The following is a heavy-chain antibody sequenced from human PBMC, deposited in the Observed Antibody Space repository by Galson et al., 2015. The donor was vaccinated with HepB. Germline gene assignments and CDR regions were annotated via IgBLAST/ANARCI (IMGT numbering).Heavy chain of an antibody. V-gene: IGHV3-30*04. J-gene: IGHJ6*02. D-gene: IGHD3-3*01. CDR3: ATDFWSGYLRLYYYYGMDV. CDR1: GFTFSTYA. CDR2: ISFDGSYE. Sequence: SLRLSCAASGFTFSTYAMHWVRQAPGKGLEWVAVISFDGSYEYYADSVRGRFTISRDNSKNTLYLQMNSLRSEDAAVYYCATDFWSGYLRLYYYYGMDVWGQGTTVTVSS.